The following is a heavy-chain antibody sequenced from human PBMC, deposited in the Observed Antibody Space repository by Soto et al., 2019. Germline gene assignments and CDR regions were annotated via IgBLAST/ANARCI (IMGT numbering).Heavy chain of an antibody. Sequence: ASVKVSCKASGYTFTSYGISWVRQAPGQGLEWMGWISAYNGNTNYAQKLQGRATMTTDTSTSTAYMELRSLRSDDTAVYYCARITLDGSGSYYLFDYWGQGTLVTVSS. D-gene: IGHD3-10*01. CDR2: ISAYNGNT. CDR3: ARITLDGSGSYYLFDY. V-gene: IGHV1-18*01. CDR1: GYTFTSYG. J-gene: IGHJ4*02.